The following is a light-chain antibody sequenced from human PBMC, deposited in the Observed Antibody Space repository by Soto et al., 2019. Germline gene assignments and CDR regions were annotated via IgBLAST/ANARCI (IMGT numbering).Light chain of an antibody. CDR2: AAS. CDR3: QQSFSPRLT. Sequence: DIRMTQSPSSLSASVGDRVRITCRARQSISNFLNWYQQKPGKAPKLLIYAASNLHSGVPSRFSGSGSGTEFTLTISSLQPEDSATYYCQQSFSPRLTFGGGTRVEIK. J-gene: IGKJ4*02. V-gene: IGKV1-39*01. CDR1: QSISNF.